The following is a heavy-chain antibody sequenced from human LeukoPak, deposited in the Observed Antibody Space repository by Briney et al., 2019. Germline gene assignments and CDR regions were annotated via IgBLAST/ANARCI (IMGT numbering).Heavy chain of an antibody. J-gene: IGHJ3*02. Sequence: GRSLRLSCAASGFTFSSYGMHWVRQAPGKGLEWVAVISYDGSNKYYADSVKGRFTISRDNSKNTLYLQMNSLRAEDTAVYYCAKDRDIVVVVAAAGPAFDIWGQGTMVTVSS. CDR3: AKDRDIVVVVAAAGPAFDI. D-gene: IGHD2-15*01. CDR2: ISYDGSNK. V-gene: IGHV3-30*18. CDR1: GFTFSSYG.